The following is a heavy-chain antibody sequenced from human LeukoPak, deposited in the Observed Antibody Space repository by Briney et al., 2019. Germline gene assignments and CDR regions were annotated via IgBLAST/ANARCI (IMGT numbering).Heavy chain of an antibody. CDR2: ISGSGGST. J-gene: IGHJ4*02. CDR3: AKDPSYYDYVWGSYN. CDR1: GSTFSSYA. V-gene: IGHV3-23*01. Sequence: GGSLRLSCAASGSTFSSYAMSWVRQAPGKGLEWVSAISGSGGSTYYADSVKGRFTISRDNSKNTLYLQMNSLRAEDTAVYYCAKDPSYYDYVWGSYNWGQGTLVTVSS. D-gene: IGHD3-16*01.